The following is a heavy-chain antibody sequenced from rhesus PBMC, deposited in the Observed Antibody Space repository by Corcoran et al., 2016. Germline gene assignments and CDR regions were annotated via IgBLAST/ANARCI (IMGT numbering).Heavy chain of an antibody. J-gene: IGHJ4*01. CDR1: GYSISSGYD. CDR2: IYGRRGST. D-gene: IGHD6-19*01. CDR3: ARLYSSSYVDY. V-gene: IGHV4-76*01. Sequence: QVQLQESGPGVVKPSETLSLTCAVSGYSISSGYDWSWIRQPPGKGLEWIGYIYGRRGSTNYNPAHKNRDTISKDTSKNQVSLKLSSVTAADTAVYYCARLYSSSYVDYWGQGVLVTVSS.